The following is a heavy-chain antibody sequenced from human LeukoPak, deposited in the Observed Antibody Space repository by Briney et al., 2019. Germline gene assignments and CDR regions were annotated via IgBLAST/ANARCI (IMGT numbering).Heavy chain of an antibody. CDR2: INHSGST. D-gene: IGHD4-23*01. CDR3: ARATPYPHY. Sequence: SETPSPTCAVSGGSFSGYYWSRIRQPPGKGLEGIGEINHSGSTNSHPSLKSRVTISVDTSKHQFSLKLSSVPAADTAVYYCARATPYPHYWGQGTLVTVSS. CDR1: GGSFSGYY. V-gene: IGHV4-34*01. J-gene: IGHJ4*02.